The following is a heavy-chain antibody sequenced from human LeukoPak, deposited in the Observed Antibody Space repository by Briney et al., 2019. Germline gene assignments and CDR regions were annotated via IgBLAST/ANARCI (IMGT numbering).Heavy chain of an antibody. J-gene: IGHJ4*02. CDR2: INPNSGDP. CDR3: ARDTGTTEFDY. Sequence: GASVKVSCKTSGYTFTDSYIHWVRQAPGQGLEWMGRINPNSGDPNYPQKFQGRVTMTTDTSTSTAYMELRSLRSDDTAVYYCARDTGTTEFDYWGQGTLVTVSS. V-gene: IGHV1-2*06. D-gene: IGHD1-1*01. CDR1: GYTFTDSY.